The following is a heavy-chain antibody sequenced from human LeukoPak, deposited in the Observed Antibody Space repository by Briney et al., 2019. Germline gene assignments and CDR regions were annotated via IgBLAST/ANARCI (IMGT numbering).Heavy chain of an antibody. CDR2: IYSRGTT. V-gene: IGHV4-30-2*01. Sequence: PSETLSLTCSVSGDSFSSANNYWSWIRLPPGKGLEWIGFIYSRGTTFYNPSLKSRVTISIDRSKNQFSLNLTSVIAADTAIYYCARERGSSGWCDFWGQGTLVTVSS. CDR3: ARERGSSGWCDF. CDR1: GDSFSSANNY. J-gene: IGHJ4*02. D-gene: IGHD6-19*01.